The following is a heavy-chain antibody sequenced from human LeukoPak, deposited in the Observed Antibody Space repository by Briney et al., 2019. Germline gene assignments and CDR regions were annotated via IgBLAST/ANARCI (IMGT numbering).Heavy chain of an antibody. V-gene: IGHV3-11*01. CDR3: ESRVAFDI. CDR1: GFTFSDYY. Sequence: GGSLRLSCAASGFTFSDYYMSWIRQAPGKGLEWVSYIDGSSSRINYADSVKGRFTISRDNAKNSLSLQMNSLTVEDTAVYCCESRVAFDIWGLGTMVTVSS. J-gene: IGHJ3*02. CDR2: IDGSSSRI. D-gene: IGHD3-3*01.